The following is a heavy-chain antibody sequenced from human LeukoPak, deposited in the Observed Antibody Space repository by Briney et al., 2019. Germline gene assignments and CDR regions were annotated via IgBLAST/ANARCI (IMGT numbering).Heavy chain of an antibody. CDR1: GFTFSSYS. J-gene: IGHJ4*02. Sequence: GGPLRLSCVASGFTFSSYSMNWVRQAPGKGLEWISYITSSSGSLSYADSVKGRFIISRDNAKNSLYLQMNSLRAEDTAIYYCVRDVHYVFDYWGPGTLVTVSS. CDR3: VRDVHYVFDY. CDR2: ITSSSGSL. V-gene: IGHV3-48*01. D-gene: IGHD4-17*01.